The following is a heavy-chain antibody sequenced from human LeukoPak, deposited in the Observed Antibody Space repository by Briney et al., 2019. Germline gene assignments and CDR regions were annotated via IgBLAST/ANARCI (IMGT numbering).Heavy chain of an antibody. CDR3: AKRGIMIRGVIIIGLHKEAYYFDC. V-gene: IGHV3-23*01. D-gene: IGHD3-10*01. Sequence: GGSLRLSCAASGLTFSKYAMSWVRQAPGKGLEWVSGISDSGGSTYYADSVKGRFIISRDNSKNTLYLQMNSLRDEDTAVYYCAKRGIMIRGVIIIGLHKEAYYFDCWGQGTLATVSS. CDR1: GLTFSKYA. CDR2: ISDSGGST. J-gene: IGHJ4*02.